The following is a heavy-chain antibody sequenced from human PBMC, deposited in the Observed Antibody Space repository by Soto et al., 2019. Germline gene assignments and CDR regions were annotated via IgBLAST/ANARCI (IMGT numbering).Heavy chain of an antibody. CDR1: GYTFTSYD. CDR3: ARALDYYDSSGYYSTADYYYYYGMDV. D-gene: IGHD3-22*01. V-gene: IGHV1-8*01. J-gene: IGHJ6*02. CDR2: MNPNSGNT. Sequence: QVQLVQSGAEVKKPGASVKVSCKASGYTFTSYDINWVRQATGQGLEWMGWMNPNSGNTGYAQKFQGRVTMTRNTSISTAYMELSSLRSEDTAVYYCARALDYYDSSGYYSTADYYYYYGMDVWGQGTTVTVSS.